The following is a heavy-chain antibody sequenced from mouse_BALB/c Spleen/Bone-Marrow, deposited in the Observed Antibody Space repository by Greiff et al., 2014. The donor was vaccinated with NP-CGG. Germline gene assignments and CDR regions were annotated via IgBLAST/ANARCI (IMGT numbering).Heavy chain of an antibody. Sequence: LQQSGASVTLSCKASGYTFTDYEMHWVKQTPVHGPEWIGAIDPETTGTACNQKFKGKATLIADKSSSTAYMELRSLTSEDSAVYYCTRREAYYRYDGDFDYWGQGTTLTVSS. D-gene: IGHD2-14*01. V-gene: IGHV1-15*01. J-gene: IGHJ2*01. CDR3: TRREAYYRYDGDFDY. CDR1: GYTFTDYE. CDR2: IDPETTGT.